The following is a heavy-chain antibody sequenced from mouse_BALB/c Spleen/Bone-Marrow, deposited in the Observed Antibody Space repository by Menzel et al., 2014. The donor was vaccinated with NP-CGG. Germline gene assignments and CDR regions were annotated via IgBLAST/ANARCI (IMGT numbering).Heavy chain of an antibody. CDR2: IDPANGNT. Sequence: VQLQQSGAELVKPGASVKLSCTASGFNIKDTYMHWVKQRPEQGLEWIGRIDPANGNTKYDPKFQGKAPITADTSSNTAYLQLSSLTSEDTAVYYCARVKLWSYAMDYWGQGTSVTVSS. V-gene: IGHV14-3*02. CDR3: ARVKLWSYAMDY. D-gene: IGHD1-1*02. CDR1: GFNIKDTY. J-gene: IGHJ4*01.